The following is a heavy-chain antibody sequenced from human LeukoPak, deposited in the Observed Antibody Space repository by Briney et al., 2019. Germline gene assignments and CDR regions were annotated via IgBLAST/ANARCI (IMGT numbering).Heavy chain of an antibody. CDR3: AREVGLQGFDY. Sequence: SETLSLTCTVSGGSISSGGYYWSWIRQPPGKGLEWIRYIYHSGSTYYNPSLKSRVTISVDRSKNQFSLKLSSVTAADTAVYYCAREVGLQGFDYWGQGTLVTVSS. V-gene: IGHV4-30-2*01. J-gene: IGHJ4*02. CDR1: GGSISSGGYY. CDR2: IYHSGST. D-gene: IGHD2-15*01.